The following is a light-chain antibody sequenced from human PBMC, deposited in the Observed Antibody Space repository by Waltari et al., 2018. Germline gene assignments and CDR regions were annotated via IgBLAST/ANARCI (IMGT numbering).Light chain of an antibody. V-gene: IGKV3-11*01. CDR2: HAS. Sequence: EIVLTQSPATLSLSPGERATLSCRASQSVDNYLLWYQQKPGQTPRLVMYHASNRATGIPTRFSGSGSGTVFTLTISILEPEDFAVYYCHQRSNWPITFGQGTRLEIK. CDR1: QSVDNY. J-gene: IGKJ5*01. CDR3: HQRSNWPIT.